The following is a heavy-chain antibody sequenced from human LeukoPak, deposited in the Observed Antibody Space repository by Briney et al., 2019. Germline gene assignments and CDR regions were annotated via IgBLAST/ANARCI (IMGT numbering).Heavy chain of an antibody. CDR1: GFTFSSYA. CDR2: ISYDGSNK. Sequence: PGGSLRLSCAASGFTFSSYAMRWVRQAPGKGLEWVAVISYDGSNKYYADSVKGRFTISRDNSKNTLYLQMNSLRAEDTAVYYCARGYSFDYWGQGTLVTVSS. V-gene: IGHV3-30*04. D-gene: IGHD1-26*01. J-gene: IGHJ4*02. CDR3: ARGYSFDY.